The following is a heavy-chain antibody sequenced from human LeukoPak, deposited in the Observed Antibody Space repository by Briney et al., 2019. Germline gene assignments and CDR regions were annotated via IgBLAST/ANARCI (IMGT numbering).Heavy chain of an antibody. D-gene: IGHD3-22*01. J-gene: IGHJ5*02. CDR3: AKSPSGFTYGRNWLDP. CDR2: IYPGDSDT. Sequence: GEPLKFSCKASGYSFSSYWIAWVRQMPGKGLEWMGIIYPGDSDTRYSPSFEGQVTISADKSISTAYLQWRSLKASDTAMYYCAKSPSGFTYGRNWLDPWGQGTLVTVPS. V-gene: IGHV5-51*01. CDR1: GYSFSSYW.